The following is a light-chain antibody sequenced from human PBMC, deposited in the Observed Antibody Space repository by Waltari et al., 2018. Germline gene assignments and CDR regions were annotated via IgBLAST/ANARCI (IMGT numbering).Light chain of an antibody. Sequence: QSALTQPASVSGSPGPSITISCTGTRKDVVRPDFNLVPWYQQHPGKAPKLMIYEGNKRPSGVSSRFSGSKSGNTASLTISGLQAEDEADYYCCSYAGSDTWVFGGGTKLTVL. J-gene: IGLJ3*02. CDR1: RKDVVRPDFNL. V-gene: IGLV2-23*01. CDR2: EGN. CDR3: CSYAGSDTWV.